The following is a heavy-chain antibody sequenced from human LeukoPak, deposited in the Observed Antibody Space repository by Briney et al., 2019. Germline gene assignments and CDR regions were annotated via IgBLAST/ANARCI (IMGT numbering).Heavy chain of an antibody. J-gene: IGHJ4*02. CDR3: ARGCSASRCPADS. Sequence: GGSLRLSCAASGFTFSSYWLHWVRQAPGEGLVWVSQINPDGTIATYADSVKGRFTISRDNSKNTLYLQINSLKAEDTAVYYCARGCSASRCPADSWGQGSLVTVSS. V-gene: IGHV3-74*01. D-gene: IGHD2-15*01. CDR2: INPDGTIA. CDR1: GFTFSSYW.